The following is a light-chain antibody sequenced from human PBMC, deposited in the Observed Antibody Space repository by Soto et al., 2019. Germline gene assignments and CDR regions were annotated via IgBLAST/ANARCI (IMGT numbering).Light chain of an antibody. V-gene: IGKV1-39*01. CDR1: QSISSY. CDR2: GVS. Sequence: DIQMTQSPSSLSASVGDRVTITCRASQSISSYFNWYQQKPGKAPNLLIYGVSSLQSGVPSRFSGSGSGTEFTLTISSLEPEDFATYYCQQTYSTPPETFGQGTKVDIK. CDR3: QQTYSTPPET. J-gene: IGKJ1*01.